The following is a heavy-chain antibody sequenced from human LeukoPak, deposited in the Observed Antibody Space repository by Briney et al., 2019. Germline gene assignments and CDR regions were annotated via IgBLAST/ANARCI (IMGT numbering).Heavy chain of an antibody. CDR1: GGSFSGYY. CDR3: ARVRYFDWLLSS. Sequence: SETLSLTCAVYGGSFSGYYWSWIRQPPGQGLEWIGEINHSGSTNYNPSLTSRVTISVDTSKNQFSLKLSSVTAADTAVYYCARVRYFDWLLSSWGQGTLVTVSS. J-gene: IGHJ4*02. D-gene: IGHD3-9*01. V-gene: IGHV4-34*01. CDR2: INHSGST.